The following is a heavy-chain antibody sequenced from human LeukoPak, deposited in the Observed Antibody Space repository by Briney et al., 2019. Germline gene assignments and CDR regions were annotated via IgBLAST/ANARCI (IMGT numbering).Heavy chain of an antibody. CDR3: SRESGPFCPFGY. CDR1: GGSISGTNW. D-gene: IGHD1-26*01. V-gene: IGHV4-4*02. CDR2: ISLAGQT. Sequence: SGTLSLTCGVSGGSISGTNWWSWVRQPPGQGLEWIGEISLAGQTNYNPSLNGRVTMSLDKSSNRLSLHLTSVTAADTATYFCSRESGPFCPFGYWGQGTLVIVSS. J-gene: IGHJ4*02.